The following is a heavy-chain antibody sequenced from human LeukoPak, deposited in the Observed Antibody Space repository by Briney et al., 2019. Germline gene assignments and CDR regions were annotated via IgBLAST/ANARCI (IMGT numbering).Heavy chain of an antibody. Sequence: SETLSLTCAVYGGSFSGYYWSWIRQPPGKGLEWIGEINHSGSTNYNPSLKSRVTISVDTSKNQFSLKLSSVTAADTAVYYCAREEGYNWNYVVWFDPWGQGTLVTVSS. CDR1: GGSFSGYY. V-gene: IGHV4-34*01. CDR3: AREEGYNWNYVVWFDP. J-gene: IGHJ5*02. CDR2: INHSGST. D-gene: IGHD1-7*01.